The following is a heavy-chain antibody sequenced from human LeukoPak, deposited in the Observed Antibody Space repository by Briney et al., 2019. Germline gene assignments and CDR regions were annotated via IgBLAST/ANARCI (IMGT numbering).Heavy chain of an antibody. D-gene: IGHD6-19*01. CDR1: GYTFTSYA. J-gene: IGHJ6*02. CDR3: ARDYSSGWYSPTYYNGMDV. Sequence: ASVKVSCKASGYTFTSYAMHWVRQAPGQRLEWMGWINAGNGNTKYSQKFQGRVTITRDTSASTAYMELSSLRSEDTAVYYCARDYSSGWYSPTYYNGMDVWGQGTTVTASS. V-gene: IGHV1-3*01. CDR2: INAGNGNT.